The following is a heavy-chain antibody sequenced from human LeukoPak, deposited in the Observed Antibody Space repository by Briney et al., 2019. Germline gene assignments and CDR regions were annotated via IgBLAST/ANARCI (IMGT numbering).Heavy chain of an antibody. V-gene: IGHV1-18*01. J-gene: IGHJ4*02. Sequence: ASVKVSCKASGYTFTSYGISWVRQAPGQGLEWMGWISTYNGNTNYEQKFQGRVTMTTDTSTSTAYMELRSLRSDDTAVYYCARETGYCSGGSCRPPFDYWGQGTLVTVSS. CDR3: ARETGYCSGGSCRPPFDY. CDR1: GYTFTSYG. D-gene: IGHD2-15*01. CDR2: ISTYNGNT.